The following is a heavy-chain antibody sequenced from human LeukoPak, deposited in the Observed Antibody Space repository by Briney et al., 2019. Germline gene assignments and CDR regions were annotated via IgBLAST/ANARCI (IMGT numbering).Heavy chain of an antibody. CDR3: ASRGTGVLGEGGMDV. CDR2: INHSGST. Sequence: SETLSLTCTVSGGSLSSDDKSWNWVRQPPGKGLEWLGEINHSGSTNYNPSLKSRVTISVDTSKNQFSLKLSSVTAADTAVYYCASRGTGVLGEGGMDVWGQGTTVTVSS. D-gene: IGHD1-14*01. V-gene: IGHV4-34*01. CDR1: GGSLSSDDKS. J-gene: IGHJ6*02.